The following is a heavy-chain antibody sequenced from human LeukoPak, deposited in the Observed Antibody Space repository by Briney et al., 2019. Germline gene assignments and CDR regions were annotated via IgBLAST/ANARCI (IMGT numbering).Heavy chain of an antibody. CDR2: IEQDGSEK. V-gene: IGHV3-7*01. Sequence: GGSLRLSCAASGFIFSSYWMSWVRQAPGKGLEWVANIEQDGSEKYYVDSVKGRFTISRDNAKNSLYLQMNSLRAEDTAVYYCARSGLAARPSYYYYYMDVWGKGTTVTVSS. D-gene: IGHD6-6*01. J-gene: IGHJ6*03. CDR3: ARSGLAARPSYYYYYMDV. CDR1: GFIFSSYW.